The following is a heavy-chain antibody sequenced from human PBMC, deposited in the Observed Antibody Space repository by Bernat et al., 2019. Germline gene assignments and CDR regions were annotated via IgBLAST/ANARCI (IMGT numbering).Heavy chain of an antibody. CDR1: GFTFSTYW. CDR2: INEDGSEE. CDR3: VRQHGY. V-gene: IGHV3-7*03. J-gene: IGHJ4*02. Sequence: EVHLVESGGGLVQPGRSLRLSCAASGFTFSTYWMTWVRQAAGKGLQWLANINEDGSEEFYADSVRGRFTISRDNARNSLYLQMNSLRAEDTAIYYCVRQHGYWGQGTLVTVSS.